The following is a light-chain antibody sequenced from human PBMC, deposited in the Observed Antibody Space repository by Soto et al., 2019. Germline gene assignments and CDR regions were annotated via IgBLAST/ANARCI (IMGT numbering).Light chain of an antibody. J-gene: IGKJ1*01. CDR2: GAS. V-gene: IGKV3-20*01. Sequence: VLRHSPATLSVSPRTGATLSCRASQGIGDTLAWYQHKPGQTPRLLIYGASNRATGIPDRFSGSGSGTDFTLTISRLEPEDFAVYYCQQYGSSGTFGQGSKVDIK. CDR3: QQYGSSGT. CDR1: QGIGDT.